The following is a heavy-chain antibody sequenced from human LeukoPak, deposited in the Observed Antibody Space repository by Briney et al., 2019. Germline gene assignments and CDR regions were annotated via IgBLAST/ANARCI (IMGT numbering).Heavy chain of an antibody. CDR1: RFYFNNYA. D-gene: IGHD1-26*01. Sequence: GGSLRLSCAASRFYFNNYAMHWVRQAPGKGLDWVARISFDGKKEDYADSVKGRVIVSRHNSNNTLYLEMNSLRSDDTAVYFCAREVGATTVYFDFWGQGSLVIVSS. CDR3: AREVGATTVYFDF. CDR2: ISFDGKKE. J-gene: IGHJ4*02. V-gene: IGHV3-30*04.